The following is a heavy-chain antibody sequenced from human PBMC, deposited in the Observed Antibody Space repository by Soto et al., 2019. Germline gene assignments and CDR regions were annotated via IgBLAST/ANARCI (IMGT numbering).Heavy chain of an antibody. D-gene: IGHD3-9*01. V-gene: IGHV1-24*01. J-gene: IGHJ4*02. CDR3: ATERSRYDILTGYYSYFDR. CDR1: GVSLSDLS. Sequence: QVQLIQSGPEGRRPGASVKVSCKVSGVSLSDLSMHWVRQGPGKGLEWMGGFDPEERERLYAQKFQGRVNMTEDTYSATTYTELSSLGSDDSAVFYCATERSRYDILTGYYSYFDRWGQGTLVTVSS. CDR2: FDPEERER.